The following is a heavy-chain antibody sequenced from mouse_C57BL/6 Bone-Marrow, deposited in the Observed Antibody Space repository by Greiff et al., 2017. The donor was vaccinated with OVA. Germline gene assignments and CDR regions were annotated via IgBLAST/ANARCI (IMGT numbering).Heavy chain of an antibody. D-gene: IGHD4-1*01. V-gene: IGHV1-42*01. J-gene: IGHJ3*01. CDR1: GYSFTGYY. CDR2: INPSTGGT. Sequence: EVQLQQSGPELVKPGASVKISCKASGYSFTGYYMNWVKQSPEKSLEWIGEINPSTGGTTYNQKFKAKATLTVDKSSSTAYMQLKSLTSEDSAVYYCAREITGFAYWGQGTLVTVSA. CDR3: AREITGFAY.